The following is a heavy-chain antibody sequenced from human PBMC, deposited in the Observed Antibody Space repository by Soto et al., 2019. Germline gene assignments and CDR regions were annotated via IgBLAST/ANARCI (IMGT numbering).Heavy chain of an antibody. CDR1: GFTFSSYW. CDR3: ARAGSSGWHYYYYYMDV. V-gene: IGHV3-74*01. CDR2: INSDGSST. Sequence: PGGSLRLSCAASGFTFSSYWMHWVRPAPWKGLVWVSRINSDGSSTSYADSVKGRFTISRDNAKNTLYLQMNGLRAEDTAVYYCARAGSSGWHYYYYYMDVWGKGTTVTVSS. J-gene: IGHJ6*03. D-gene: IGHD6-19*01.